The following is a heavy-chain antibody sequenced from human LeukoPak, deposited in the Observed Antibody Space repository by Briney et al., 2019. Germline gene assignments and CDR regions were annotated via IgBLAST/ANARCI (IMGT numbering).Heavy chain of an antibody. CDR3: ARGPNSNWSGLDF. CDR2: ISPTGSTT. D-gene: IGHD6-6*01. J-gene: IGHJ4*02. CDR1: GFSFSGHW. Sequence: GSLRLSCTASGFSFSGHWMHWARQLPGKGLVWVSRISPTGSTTSYADSVKGRFTVSRDNAKNTLYLQVNNLRAEDTAVYYCARGPNSNWSGLDFWGQGTLLTVSS. V-gene: IGHV3-74*01.